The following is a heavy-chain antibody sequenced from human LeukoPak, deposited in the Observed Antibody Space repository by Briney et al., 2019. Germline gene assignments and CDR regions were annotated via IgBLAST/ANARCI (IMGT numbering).Heavy chain of an antibody. CDR3: ARGTTFPYYFDY. D-gene: IGHD3-16*01. CDR1: GFKFSSYS. Sequence: PGGSLRLSCAASGFKFSSYSMKWVRQAPEKGLEWVSFISSSSSYIYYADSVKGRFTISRDNAKNSLYLQMNSLRAEDTAVYYCARGTTFPYYFDYWGQGSLVTVSS. V-gene: IGHV3-21*01. CDR2: ISSSSSYI. J-gene: IGHJ4*02.